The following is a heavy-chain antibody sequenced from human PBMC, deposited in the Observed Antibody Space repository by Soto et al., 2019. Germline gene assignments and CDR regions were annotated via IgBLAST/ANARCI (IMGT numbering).Heavy chain of an antibody. D-gene: IGHD3-22*01. CDR2: IIPIFGTA. J-gene: IGHJ4*02. Sequence: SVKVSCKASGGTFSSYAISWVRQAPGQGLEWMGGIIPIFGTANYAQKFQGRVTITADESTSTAYMELSSLRSEDTAVYYCARVDELDYDSSGYYYGSLYYWGQGTLVTVSS. V-gene: IGHV1-69*13. CDR1: GGTFSSYA. CDR3: ARVDELDYDSSGYYYGSLYY.